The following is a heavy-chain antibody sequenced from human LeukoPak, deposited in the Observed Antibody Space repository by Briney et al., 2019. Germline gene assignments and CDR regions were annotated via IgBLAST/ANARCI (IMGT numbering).Heavy chain of an antibody. V-gene: IGHV3-30*18. CDR1: GFTFETYD. CDR2: ASRDGVSQ. J-gene: IGHJ4*02. Sequence: GGSLRLSCAASGFTFETYDMHWVRRAPGKGLEWVGVASRDGVSQNYGDSVEGRFTISRDQSDNTLFLQMNSLRPEDTAIYYCAKEQSSGWYRTADYWGQGTLVTVSS. CDR3: AKEQSSGWYRTADY. D-gene: IGHD6-19*01.